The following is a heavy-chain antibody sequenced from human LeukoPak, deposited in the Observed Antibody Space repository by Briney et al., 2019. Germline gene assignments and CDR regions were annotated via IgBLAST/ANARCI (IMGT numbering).Heavy chain of an antibody. D-gene: IGHD2-15*01. CDR2: INHSGST. Sequence: SETLSLTCAVYGGSFSGYYWSWIRQPPGKGLEWIGEINHSGSTNYNPSLKSRVTISVDTSKNQFSLKLSSVTAADTAVYYCASRGYCSGGSCYPSWFDPWGQGTLVTVSS. CDR1: GGSFSGYY. V-gene: IGHV4-34*01. J-gene: IGHJ5*02. CDR3: ASRGYCSGGSCYPSWFDP.